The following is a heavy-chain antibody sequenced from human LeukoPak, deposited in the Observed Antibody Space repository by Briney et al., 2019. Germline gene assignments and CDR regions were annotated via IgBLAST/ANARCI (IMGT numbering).Heavy chain of an antibody. J-gene: IGHJ3*02. CDR1: GFTFSSSN. Sequence: GGSLRLSCAASGFTFSSSNMNWVRQAPGKGLEWVSYISSSSSTIFYADSVKGRFIISRDNAKNSLYLQMNSLRGEDTAVYYCAKRRDIVVVPAAPGAFDIWGQGTMVTVSS. CDR3: AKRRDIVVVPAAPGAFDI. D-gene: IGHD2-2*01. CDR2: ISSSSSTI. V-gene: IGHV3-48*01.